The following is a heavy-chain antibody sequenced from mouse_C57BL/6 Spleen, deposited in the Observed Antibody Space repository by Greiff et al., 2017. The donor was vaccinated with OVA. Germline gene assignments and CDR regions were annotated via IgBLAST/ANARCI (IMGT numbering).Heavy chain of an antibody. J-gene: IGHJ4*01. CDR3: ARNGRLGYAMDY. V-gene: IGHV2-2*01. D-gene: IGHD3-2*02. CDR1: GFSFTGYG. Sequence: VHLVESGPGLVQPSQSLSITCPVSGFSFTGYGVHGVRQSPGKGREWLGVIWSGGSTDYNAAFISRLSISKDNSKSQVFFKMNSLQADDTAIYYCARNGRLGYAMDYWGQGTSVTVSS. CDR2: IWSGGST.